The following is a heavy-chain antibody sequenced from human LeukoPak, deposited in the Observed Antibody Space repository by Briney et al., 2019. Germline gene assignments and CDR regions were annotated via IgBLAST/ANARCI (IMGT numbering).Heavy chain of an antibody. Sequence: HPGGSLRLSCAASGFTFSSYGMHWVRQAPGKGLEWVAVISYDGSNKYYADSVKGRFTISRDNSKNTLYLQMNSLRAEDTAVDYCAKGDDSGIAYWGQGTLVTVSS. J-gene: IGHJ4*02. V-gene: IGHV3-30*18. D-gene: IGHD3-22*01. CDR3: AKGDDSGIAY. CDR1: GFTFSSYG. CDR2: ISYDGSNK.